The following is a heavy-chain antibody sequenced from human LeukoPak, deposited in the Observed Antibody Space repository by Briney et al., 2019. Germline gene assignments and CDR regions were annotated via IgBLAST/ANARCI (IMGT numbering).Heavy chain of an antibody. Sequence: SETLSLTCTVSGASISSYYWSLIRQPAGKGLEWIGRMYTSGSTNYNPSLKSRVTMSVDTSKNQFSLKLSSVTAADTAVYYCTTDSNYYYYMDVWGKGTTVIVSS. CDR2: MYTSGST. V-gene: IGHV4-4*07. J-gene: IGHJ6*03. CDR3: TTDSNYYYYMDV. CDR1: GASISSYY.